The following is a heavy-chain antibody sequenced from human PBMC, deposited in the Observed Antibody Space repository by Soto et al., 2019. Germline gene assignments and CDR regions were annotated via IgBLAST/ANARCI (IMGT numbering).Heavy chain of an antibody. Sequence: VQLVESGGGLVKPGGSLRLSCDASGFTLRDYYMSWVRQAPGKGLEWISYISSSGTTVYYADSVKGRFTVSRDNAENSQYLQMNSLRAEDTAVYYCARALRGYYDSYYYYMDVWGKGTTVTVSS. D-gene: IGHD3-3*01. V-gene: IGHV3-11*01. CDR2: ISSSGTTV. CDR3: ARALRGYYDSYYYYMDV. J-gene: IGHJ6*03. CDR1: GFTLRDYY.